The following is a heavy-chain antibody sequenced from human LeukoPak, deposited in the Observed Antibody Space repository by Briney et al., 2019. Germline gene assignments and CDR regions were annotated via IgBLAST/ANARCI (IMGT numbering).Heavy chain of an antibody. CDR1: GGTFRRYI. CDR3: ARDGLTSKWPDF. J-gene: IGHJ4*02. V-gene: IGHV1-69*13. Sequence: PWASVKVSCKASGGTFRRYIISWVRQAPGQGLEWMGGINPMVGPANYAQKFQGRVTITADESTVYMELSSLRSEDTAVYYCARDGLTSKWPDFWGQGTLVTVSS. D-gene: IGHD5-12*01. CDR2: INPMVGPA.